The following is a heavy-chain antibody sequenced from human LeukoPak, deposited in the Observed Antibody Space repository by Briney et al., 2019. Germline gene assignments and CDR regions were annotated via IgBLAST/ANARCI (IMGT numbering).Heavy chain of an antibody. J-gene: IGHJ4*02. CDR2: IRSKTHNYAT. CDR3: TRLPYCSSTSCLFDY. V-gene: IGHV3-73*01. CDR1: GFTFSGSA. D-gene: IGHD2-2*01. Sequence: GGSLKLSCAASGFTFSGSAVHWVRQASGKGLEWVGRIRSKTHNYATAYAASVKGRFTISRDDSKNTAYLQINSLKTEDTAVYYCTRLPYCSSTSCLFDYWGQGTLVTVSS.